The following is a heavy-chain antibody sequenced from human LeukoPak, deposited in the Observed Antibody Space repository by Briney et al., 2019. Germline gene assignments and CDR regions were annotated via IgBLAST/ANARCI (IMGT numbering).Heavy chain of an antibody. CDR1: GFTFSDYN. J-gene: IGHJ4*02. CDR2: ISSSGNTI. V-gene: IGHV3-48*03. D-gene: IGHD5-18*01. Sequence: GRSLRLSCAASGFTFSDYNMHWVRQAPAKGLEWVSYISSSGNTIYYADSVKGRFIISRDNAKNSLYLQMNSLRVEDTAVYYCAREGYSYGFDYWGQGTLVTVSS. CDR3: AREGYSYGFDY.